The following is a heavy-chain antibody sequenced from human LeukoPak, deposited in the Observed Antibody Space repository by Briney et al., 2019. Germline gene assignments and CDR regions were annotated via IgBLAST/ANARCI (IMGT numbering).Heavy chain of an antibody. Sequence: SVKVSCKASGGTFSSYAISWVRQAPGQGLEWMGRIIPILGIANYAQKFQGRVTITVDKSTSTAYMELSSLRSEDTAVYYCARGPVGAGTFDYWGQGTLVTVSS. CDR3: ARGPVGAGTFDY. CDR1: GGTFSSYA. V-gene: IGHV1-69*04. J-gene: IGHJ4*02. D-gene: IGHD1-26*01. CDR2: IIPILGIA.